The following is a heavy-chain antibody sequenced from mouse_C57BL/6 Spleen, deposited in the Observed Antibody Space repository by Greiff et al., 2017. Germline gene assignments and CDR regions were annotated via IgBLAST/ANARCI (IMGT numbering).Heavy chain of an antibody. D-gene: IGHD4-1*01. CDR3: ARNWDRDYYAMDY. V-gene: IGHV5-17*01. CDR1: GFTFSDYG. CDR2: ISSGSSTI. Sequence: EVKVEESGGGLVKPGGSLKLSCAASGFTFSDYGMHWVRQAPEKGLEWVAYISSGSSTIYYADTVKGRFTISRDNAKNTLFLQMTSLRSEDTAMYYCARNWDRDYYAMDYWGQGTSVTVSS. J-gene: IGHJ4*01.